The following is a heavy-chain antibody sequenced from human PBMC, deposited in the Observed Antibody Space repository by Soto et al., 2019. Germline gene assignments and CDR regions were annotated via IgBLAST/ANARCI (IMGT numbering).Heavy chain of an antibody. CDR3: ARYSASGLYYYFGMDV. Sequence: SETLSLTCAVSGDSISSNNWWTCVRPPPGKRLEWIGVIYHTGITNYNPSLKSRVTILVDKSKNQFSLKLTSVTAADTAVYYCARYSASGLYYYFGMDVWGQGTTVTVSS. D-gene: IGHD6-13*01. CDR1: GDSISSNNW. V-gene: IGHV4-4*02. CDR2: IYHTGIT. J-gene: IGHJ6*02.